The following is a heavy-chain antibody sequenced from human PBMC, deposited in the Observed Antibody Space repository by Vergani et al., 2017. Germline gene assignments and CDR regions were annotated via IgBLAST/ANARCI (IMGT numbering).Heavy chain of an antibody. Sequence: EVQLVQSGAEVKKPGESLKISCQISGYSFTNYWIGWVRQMPGKGLECVGIIHPADSDTRYSPSFQGQVTISVDKSISTAYLQRSSLRASDSAMYYCARLDGRDSSGSKYFDYWGQGTLVTVSS. CDR3: ARLDGRDSSGSKYFDY. D-gene: IGHD3-22*01. CDR1: GYSFTNYW. J-gene: IGHJ4*02. CDR2: IHPADSDT. V-gene: IGHV5-51*01.